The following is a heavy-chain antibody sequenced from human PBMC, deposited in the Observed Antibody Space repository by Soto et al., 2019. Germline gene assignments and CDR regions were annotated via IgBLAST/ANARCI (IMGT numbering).Heavy chain of an antibody. Sequence: VQLVQSGAEIKKTGASVMLSCKASGITYNTYAIHWVRQAPGQGLEWMGWINVGNGDTRYSQILEGRVTLARDTSANTVYMDMGSLKTEDTGIYYCARAISGYVTWGQGTLVTVSS. CDR2: INVGNGDT. V-gene: IGHV1-3*01. D-gene: IGHD5-12*01. CDR1: GITYNTYA. CDR3: ARAISGYVT. J-gene: IGHJ4*02.